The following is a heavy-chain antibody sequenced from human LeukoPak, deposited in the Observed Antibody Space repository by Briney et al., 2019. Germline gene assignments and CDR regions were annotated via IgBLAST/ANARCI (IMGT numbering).Heavy chain of an antibody. V-gene: IGHV3-66*01. CDR1: GFSVSSNY. CDR2: IYGGFNT. J-gene: IGHJ4*02. CDR3: AKSPKTGFLFDY. Sequence: GGSLRLSCAASGFSVSSNYMNWVHQAPGKGLEWVSVIYGGFNTVYADSVKGRFTISRDDSKNTLYLQMNSLRAEDTAVYYCAKSPKTGFLFDYWGQGTLVTVSS. D-gene: IGHD1-1*01.